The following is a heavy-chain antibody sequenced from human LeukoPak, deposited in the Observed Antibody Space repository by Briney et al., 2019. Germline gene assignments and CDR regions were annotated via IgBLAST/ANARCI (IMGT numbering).Heavy chain of an antibody. V-gene: IGHV4-61*02. D-gene: IGHD2-21*02. CDR3: ARGGYCGGDCYFYY. CDR2: IYPSGST. Sequence: SETLSLTCTVSGGSISSGSYYWSWIRQPAGKGPEWIGRIYPSGSTNYNPSLKSRVTISVDTSKNQFSLKLSSVTAADTAVYYCARGGYCGGDCYFYYWGQGALVTVSS. CDR1: GGSISSGSYY. J-gene: IGHJ4*02.